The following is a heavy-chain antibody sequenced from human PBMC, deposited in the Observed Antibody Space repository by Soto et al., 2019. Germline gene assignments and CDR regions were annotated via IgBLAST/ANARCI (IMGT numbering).Heavy chain of an antibody. CDR1: GGSISSGGYY. J-gene: IGHJ5*02. V-gene: IGHV4-31*03. CDR2: IYYSGST. CDR3: ARDYYGSGIGGHWFDP. Sequence: QVQLQESGPGLVKPSQTLSLTCTVSGGSISSGGYYWSWIRQHPGKGLEWIGYIYYSGSTYYNPSLKSRVTISVDPSKNQFSLKLSSVTAADTAVYYCARDYYGSGIGGHWFDPWGQGTLVTVSS. D-gene: IGHD3-10*01.